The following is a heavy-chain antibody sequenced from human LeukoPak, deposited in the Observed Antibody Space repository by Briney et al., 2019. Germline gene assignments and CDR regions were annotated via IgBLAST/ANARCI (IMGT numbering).Heavy chain of an antibody. CDR2: VNPNTGDT. V-gene: IGHV1-2*06. J-gene: IGHJ4*02. CDR3: ARTYDTTLGIDY. Sequence: ASVKVSCKASGYTFTGYYMHWVRQAPGQRLEWMGRVNPNTGDTNYAQRFQGRVTMTMDTSISTAYMELSRLRSDDTAVYYCARTYDTTLGIDYWGQGTLVTVSS. D-gene: IGHD3-16*01. CDR1: GYTFTGYY.